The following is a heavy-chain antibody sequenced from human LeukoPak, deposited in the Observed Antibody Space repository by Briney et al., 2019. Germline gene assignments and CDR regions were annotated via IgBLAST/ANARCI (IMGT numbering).Heavy chain of an antibody. J-gene: IGHJ5*02. V-gene: IGHV4-34*01. D-gene: IGHD3-10*01. CDR3: AVRALGWFDP. CDR1: GGSSSGYY. CDR2: INHSGST. Sequence: SETLSLTCAVYGGSSSGYYWSWIRQPPGKGLEWIGEINHSGSTNYNPSLKSRITISVDTSKNQFSLKLSSVTAADTAVYYCAVRALGWFDPWGQGTLVTVSS.